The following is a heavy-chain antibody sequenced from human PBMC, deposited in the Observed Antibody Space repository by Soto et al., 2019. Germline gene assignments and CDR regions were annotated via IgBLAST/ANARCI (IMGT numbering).Heavy chain of an antibody. J-gene: IGHJ4*02. CDR2: IRPYTYNT. Sequence: QVQLVQSGAEVKKPGASVKVSCKTSGYTFTSYGVSWVRQAPGQGLEWMGWIRPYTYNTNYAQKFQGRVTMTTDTSTSTAYMELRSLRSDDTAVYYCARDLRGNSYYFDYWGQGTLITVSS. V-gene: IGHV1-18*04. CDR1: GYTFTSYG. D-gene: IGHD2-21*01. CDR3: ARDLRGNSYYFDY.